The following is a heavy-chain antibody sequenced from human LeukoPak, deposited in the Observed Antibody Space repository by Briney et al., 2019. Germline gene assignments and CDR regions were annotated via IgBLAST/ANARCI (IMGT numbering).Heavy chain of an antibody. Sequence: SETLSLTCTVSGGSISSGGYYWSWIRQHPGKGLEWIGYIYYSGSTYYNPSLKSRVTISVDTFKNQFSLKLSSVTAADTAVYYCARDNRKGNFDYWGQGTLVTVSS. CDR3: ARDNRKGNFDY. J-gene: IGHJ4*02. CDR2: IYYSGST. CDR1: GGSISSGGYY. V-gene: IGHV4-31*03.